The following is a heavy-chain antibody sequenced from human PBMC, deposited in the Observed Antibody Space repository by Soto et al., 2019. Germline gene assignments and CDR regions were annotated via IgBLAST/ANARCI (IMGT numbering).Heavy chain of an antibody. CDR3: ATRGHTILPRIPSYYLSV. CDR2: IYYSGTT. V-gene: IGHV4-59*08. J-gene: IGHJ6*03. D-gene: IGHD1-1*01. CDR1: GGSITNYY. Sequence: SETLSLTCTVSGGSITNYYWSWILQPPGKGLEWIGYIYYSGTTNYNPSLGSRVTISVDTSRNQFSLQLASVTAADTAVYYCATRGHTILPRIPSYYLSVCGKGTTVTVSS.